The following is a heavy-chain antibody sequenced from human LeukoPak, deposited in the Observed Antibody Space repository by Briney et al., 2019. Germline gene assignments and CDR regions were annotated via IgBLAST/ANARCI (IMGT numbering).Heavy chain of an antibody. V-gene: IGHV4-59*01. CDR2: TS. D-gene: IGHD6-19*01. CDR3: ARRAVAAGAFDI. J-gene: IGHJ3*02. CDR1: GGSFSTYY. Sequence: SETLSLTCSVSGGSFSTYYWSWLRQPPGKGLEWIGYTSSYNPSLKSRVTISVDTSKNQFSLKLSSVTAADTAVYYCARRAVAAGAFDIWGQGTMVTVSS.